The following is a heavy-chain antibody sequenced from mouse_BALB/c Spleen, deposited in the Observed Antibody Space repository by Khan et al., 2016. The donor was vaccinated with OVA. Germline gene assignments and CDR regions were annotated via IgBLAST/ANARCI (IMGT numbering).Heavy chain of an antibody. Sequence: QVQLKQSGPELVKPGASVKMSCKASGYTFTYYVITWVKQRTGQGLEWIGEIYPGSDNAYYNERFKGKATLTADKSSNTTHMQLSSLTSEDSAVDFCARGDGYYVYVDYWGQGTTLTVSS. CDR3: ARGDGYYVYVDY. CDR1: GYTFTYYV. J-gene: IGHJ2*01. CDR2: IYPGSDNA. V-gene: IGHV1-77*01. D-gene: IGHD2-3*01.